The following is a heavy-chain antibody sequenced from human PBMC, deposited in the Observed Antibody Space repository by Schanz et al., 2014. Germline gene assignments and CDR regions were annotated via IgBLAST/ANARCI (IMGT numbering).Heavy chain of an antibody. CDR2: ISTSSGYI. CDR3: ARDDFWSGADNRFDP. CDR1: GIDFSSYS. D-gene: IGHD3-3*01. Sequence: EVQLVESGGGLVKPGGSLRLSCAASGIDFSSYSMNWVRQAPGKGLEWVSTISTSSGYIYYADSVNGRFTISRDNGQNSLYLQMNSLRVEDTAVYYCARDDFWSGADNRFDPWGQGTLVTVSS. J-gene: IGHJ5*02. V-gene: IGHV3-21*01.